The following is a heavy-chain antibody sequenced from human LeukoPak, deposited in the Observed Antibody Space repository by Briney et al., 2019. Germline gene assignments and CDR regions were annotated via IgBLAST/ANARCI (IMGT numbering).Heavy chain of an antibody. Sequence: GGSLRLSCAASGFTFSSYAMSWVRQGPGKGLGWVSAISGSGGSTYYADSVQGRFTITRDNSKNTLYLQMNSLRAEDTAVYYCAKDDPHYYVRVPFDYWGQGTLVRVSS. V-gene: IGHV3-23*01. D-gene: IGHD3-10*02. CDR3: AKDDPHYYVRVPFDY. CDR2: ISGSGGST. CDR1: GFTFSSYA. J-gene: IGHJ4*02.